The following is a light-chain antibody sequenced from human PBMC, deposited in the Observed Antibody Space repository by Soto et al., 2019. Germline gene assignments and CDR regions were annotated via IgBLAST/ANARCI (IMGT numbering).Light chain of an antibody. CDR1: KRVVGAYDY. J-gene: IGLJ3*02. CDR2: DVT. Sequence: QSVLNHPPSVFGAPGPNVIVPPPGTKRVVGAYDYVSWYQQHPGKAPKLIIYDVTKRPSGVPDRFSASKSGNTASLTISGLQAEDEADYYCCSYAGSTTWVFGGGTKVTVL. CDR3: CSYAGSTTWV. V-gene: IGLV2-11*01.